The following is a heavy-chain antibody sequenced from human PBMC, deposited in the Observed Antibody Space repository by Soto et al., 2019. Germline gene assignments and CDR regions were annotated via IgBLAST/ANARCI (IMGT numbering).Heavy chain of an antibody. CDR3: ARESDGANSL. Sequence: EVQLVESGGGLVQPGGSLRLSCAASGFTFSSYWMHWVRQALGKGLVWVSRINGDGSSTGYADSVKGRFTISRDNAKNTLYLQMNSLRAEDTAVYYCARESDGANSLWGQGTLVTVSS. J-gene: IGHJ4*02. CDR2: INGDGSST. D-gene: IGHD4-17*01. CDR1: GFTFSSYW. V-gene: IGHV3-74*01.